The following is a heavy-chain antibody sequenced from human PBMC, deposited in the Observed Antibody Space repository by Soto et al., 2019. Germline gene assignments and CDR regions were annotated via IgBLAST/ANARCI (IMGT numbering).Heavy chain of an antibody. J-gene: IGHJ6*02. CDR2: IIPIFGTA. V-gene: IGHV1-69*13. CDR1: GGTFSSYA. CDR3: ARGGSYYNLDYYYYYCMDV. D-gene: IGHD3-10*01. Sequence: ASVKVSCKASGGTFSSYAISWVRQAPGQGLEWMGGIIPIFGTANYAQKFQGRVTITADESTSTAYMELSSLRSEDTAVYYCARGGSYYNLDYYYYYCMDVRGQGTTVTGSS.